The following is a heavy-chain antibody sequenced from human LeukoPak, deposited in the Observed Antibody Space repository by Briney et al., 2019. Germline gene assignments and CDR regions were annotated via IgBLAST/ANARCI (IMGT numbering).Heavy chain of an antibody. CDR2: IYYGGDT. D-gene: IGHD3-22*01. Sequence: GGSLRLSCAASGFTVDSNYMTWVRQAPGKGLEWVSVIYYGGDTYYADSVKGRFTISRDKSKNSLYLQMNSLRAEDTAVYYCARGGPRADSSGYYTDLYDAFDIWGQGTMVTVSS. CDR3: ARGGPRADSSGYYTDLYDAFDI. J-gene: IGHJ3*02. CDR1: GFTVDSNY. V-gene: IGHV3-66*01.